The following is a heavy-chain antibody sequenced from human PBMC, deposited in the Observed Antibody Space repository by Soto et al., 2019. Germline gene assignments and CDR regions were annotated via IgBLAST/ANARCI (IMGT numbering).Heavy chain of an antibody. D-gene: IGHD6-19*01. V-gene: IGHV3-53*01. Sequence: GGSLRLSCAASGFTVSSNYMSWVRQAPGKGLEWVSFIYSGGSTYYADSVKGRFTISRDNSKNTLYLQMNSLRAEDTAVYYCAKEPRIDSSGLYGMDVWGQGTTVTAS. CDR2: IYSGGST. J-gene: IGHJ6*02. CDR3: AKEPRIDSSGLYGMDV. CDR1: GFTVSSNY.